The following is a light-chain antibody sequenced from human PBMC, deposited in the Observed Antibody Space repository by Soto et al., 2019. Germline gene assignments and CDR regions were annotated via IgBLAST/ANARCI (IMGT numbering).Light chain of an antibody. CDR1: QNIRDY. V-gene: IGKV1-39*01. CDR3: QQTYLSPPT. J-gene: IGKJ4*01. CDR2: GAS. Sequence: DIQMTRSPSSLSASAGYRVTITCRASQNIRDYLNWYQQKPGKPPKLLIYGASTLQSGAPSRFSGGGFGSDFTLIISSLQPEDFASYYCQQTYLSPPTFGGETKVEIK.